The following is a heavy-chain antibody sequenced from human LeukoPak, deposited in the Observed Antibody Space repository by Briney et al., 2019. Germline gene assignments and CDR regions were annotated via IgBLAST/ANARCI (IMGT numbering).Heavy chain of an antibody. CDR1: GFTFSSNA. D-gene: IGHD2-8*01. J-gene: IGHJ4*02. CDR2: ITGGGDRA. V-gene: IGHV3-23*01. CDR3: ARYFPQCTQAACYVY. Sequence: TGGSLRPSCAASGFTFSSNAITWVRQGPGKGLEWGAVITGGGDRAYYADSLKGRFTISRDNPKSTLYLQMSTLRAEATAVYSCARYFPQCTQAACYVYWGQGALVTVSS.